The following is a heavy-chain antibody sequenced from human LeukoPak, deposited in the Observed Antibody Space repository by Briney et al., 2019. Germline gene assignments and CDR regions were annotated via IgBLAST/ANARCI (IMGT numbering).Heavy chain of an antibody. D-gene: IGHD6-19*01. J-gene: IGHJ6*02. V-gene: IGHV3-33*01. CDR1: GFTFSSYG. CDR3: AREGVAVAGGFYYYYGMDV. CDR2: IWYDGSNK. Sequence: GGSLRLSCAASGFTFSSYGMHWVRQAPGKWLEWVAVIWYDGSNKYYADSVKGRFTISRDNSKNTLYLQMNSLRAEDTAVYYCAREGVAVAGGFYYYYGMDVWGQGTTVTVSS.